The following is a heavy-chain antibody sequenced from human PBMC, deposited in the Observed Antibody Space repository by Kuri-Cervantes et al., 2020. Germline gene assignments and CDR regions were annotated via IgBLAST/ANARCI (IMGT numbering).Heavy chain of an antibody. CDR1: GFTFSNYA. CDR3: VREFGGNEDY. D-gene: IGHD5-12*01. CDR2: ISKEGNIN. Sequence: GESLKISCAASGFTFSNYAMHWVRQAPGKGLEWVALISKEGNINYYTDSAKGRFIISRDNPKNTLYLQMNNLRVEDTALYYCVREFGGNEDYWGQGTLVTVSS. V-gene: IGHV3-30-3*01. J-gene: IGHJ4*02.